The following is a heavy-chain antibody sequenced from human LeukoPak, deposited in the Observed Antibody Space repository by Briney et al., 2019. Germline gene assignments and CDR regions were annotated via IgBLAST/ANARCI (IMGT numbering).Heavy chain of an antibody. CDR1: GGSISSSSYY. CDR3: ARGGVFDY. Sequence: SETLSLTCTVSGGSISSSSYYWSWIRQPPGKGLEWIGYIYYSGSTNYNPSLKSRVTISVDTSKNQFSLKLSSVTAADTAMYYCARGGVFDYWGQGTLVTVSS. D-gene: IGHD1-26*01. J-gene: IGHJ4*02. CDR2: IYYSGST. V-gene: IGHV4-61*01.